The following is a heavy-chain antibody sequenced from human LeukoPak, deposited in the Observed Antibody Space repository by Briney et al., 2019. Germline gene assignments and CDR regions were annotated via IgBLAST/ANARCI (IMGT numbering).Heavy chain of an antibody. CDR3: ARDNYDSSTPYYFDY. Sequence: GGSLRLSCTVSGFTVSSNSMSWVRQAPGKGLEWVSSITSSSSYIYYADSVKGRFTISRDNAKNSLYLQMNSLRAEDTAVYHCARDNYDSSTPYYFDYWGQGTLVTVSS. V-gene: IGHV3-21*01. CDR1: GFTVSSNS. J-gene: IGHJ4*02. CDR2: ITSSSSYI. D-gene: IGHD3-22*01.